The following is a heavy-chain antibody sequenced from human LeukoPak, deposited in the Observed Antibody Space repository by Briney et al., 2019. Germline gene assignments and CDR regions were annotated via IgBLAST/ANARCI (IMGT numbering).Heavy chain of an antibody. J-gene: IGHJ6*02. CDR2: ISRSSETI. V-gene: IGHV3-48*01. Sequence: GGSLRLSCAASGFTFTSYSMNWVRQAPGKGLEWLSYISRSSETILYANSVQGRVTISRDNAKNSLYLQMNSLRAEDTAVYYCASLPTPSGYYDYYYSYGMDVWGQGTTVTVSS. CDR1: GFTFTSYS. D-gene: IGHD3-3*01. CDR3: ASLPTPSGYYDYYYSYGMDV.